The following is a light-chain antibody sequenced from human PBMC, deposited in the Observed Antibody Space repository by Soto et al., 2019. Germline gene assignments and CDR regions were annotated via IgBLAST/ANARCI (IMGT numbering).Light chain of an antibody. CDR2: EAS. Sequence: QSALTQPASVSGSPGQSITISCTGTSSNVGSYNLVSWYQQHPGEAPKLMIYEASKRPSGVPNRFSGSKSGNTASLTISGLQAEDEADYYCCSYAGSDTMIFGGGTKVTVL. CDR3: CSYAGSDTMI. CDR1: SSNVGSYNL. J-gene: IGLJ2*01. V-gene: IGLV2-23*01.